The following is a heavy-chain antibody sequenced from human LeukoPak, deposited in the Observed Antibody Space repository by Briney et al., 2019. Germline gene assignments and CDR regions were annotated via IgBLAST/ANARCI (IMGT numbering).Heavy chain of an antibody. CDR2: ISHDVKTT. CDR3: ASSCSGGSCYSWYNWFDP. D-gene: IGHD2-15*01. Sequence: GKSLRLSCVASGFSFSDSVIHWVRQAPGKGLEWVAVISHDVKTTYYADSVKGRFTISRDNSKNTLYLQMNSLRAEDTAVYYCASSCSGGSCYSWYNWFDPWGQGTLVTVSS. J-gene: IGHJ5*02. V-gene: IGHV3-30*14. CDR1: GFSFSDSV.